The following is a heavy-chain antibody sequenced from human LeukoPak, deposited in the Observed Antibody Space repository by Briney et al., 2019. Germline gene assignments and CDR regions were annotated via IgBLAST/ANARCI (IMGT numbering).Heavy chain of an antibody. Sequence: PSETLSLTCAVYGGSFSGYYWSWIRQPPGKGLEWIGEINHSGSTNYNPSLKSRVTISVDTSKNQFSLKLSSVTAADTAVYYRARDFDYYGSGSYYTALDYWGQGTLVTVSS. D-gene: IGHD3-10*01. CDR2: INHSGST. J-gene: IGHJ4*02. CDR3: ARDFDYYGSGSYYTALDY. CDR1: GGSFSGYY. V-gene: IGHV4-34*01.